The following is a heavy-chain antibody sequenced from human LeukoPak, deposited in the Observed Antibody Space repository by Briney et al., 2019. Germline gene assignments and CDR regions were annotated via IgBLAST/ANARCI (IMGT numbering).Heavy chain of an antibody. V-gene: IGHV4-59*08. J-gene: IGHJ4*02. CDR2: IFYSGST. CDR1: GGSISSYY. D-gene: IGHD3-10*01. Sequence: SETLSLTCTVSGGSISSYYWSWIPQPPGKGLEWIGYIFYSGSTNYNPSLKSRVTISVDTSKNQFSLRLSSVTAADTAVYYCARHDYYGSGSYSDFDYWGQGTLVTVSS. CDR3: ARHDYYGSGSYSDFDY.